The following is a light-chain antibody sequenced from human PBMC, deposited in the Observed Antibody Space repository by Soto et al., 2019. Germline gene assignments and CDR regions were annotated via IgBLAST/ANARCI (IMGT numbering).Light chain of an antibody. J-gene: IGLJ3*02. CDR3: ASYTSSATLV. Sequence: QSALTQPASVSGFPGQSITISCTGTSSDIGGYNYVSWYQQHPGKAPKLILYEVSNRPSGVSYRFSGSKSDNTASLTISGLQAEDEADYYCASYTSSATLVFGGGTKLTVL. CDR1: SSDIGGYNY. CDR2: EVS. V-gene: IGLV2-14*03.